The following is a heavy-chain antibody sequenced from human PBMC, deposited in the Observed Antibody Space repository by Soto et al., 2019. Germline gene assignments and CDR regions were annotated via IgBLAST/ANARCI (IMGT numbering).Heavy chain of an antibody. J-gene: IGHJ6*02. V-gene: IGHV5-51*01. CDR1: DYSFNTYW. Sequence: PGESLKISCKGSDYSFNTYWIAWVRQMPGKGLEWMGIIYPGDSDTRYSPSFQGQVTISADKSISTAHLQWSSLKASDTAMYYCARVADPYSFGYGGMDVWGQGTTVTVSS. CDR3: ARVADPYSFGYGGMDV. D-gene: IGHD3-22*01. CDR2: IYPGDSDT.